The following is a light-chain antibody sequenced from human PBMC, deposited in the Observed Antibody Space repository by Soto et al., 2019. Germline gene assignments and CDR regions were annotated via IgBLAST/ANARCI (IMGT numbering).Light chain of an antibody. CDR3: SSYTSSSTLEG. Sequence: SALTQPASVSGSPGQSITISCTGTSSDVGGYNYVSWYQQHPGKAPKLMIYEVSNRPSGVSNRFSGSKSGNTASLTISGLQAEDEADYYCSSYTSSSTLEGFGTGTKLTVL. CDR2: EVS. J-gene: IGLJ1*01. CDR1: SSDVGGYNY. V-gene: IGLV2-14*01.